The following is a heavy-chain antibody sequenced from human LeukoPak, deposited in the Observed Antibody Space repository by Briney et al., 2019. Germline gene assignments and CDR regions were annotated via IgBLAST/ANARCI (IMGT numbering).Heavy chain of an antibody. CDR3: GNNCGGACSFDY. CDR2: MSNDGSSK. Sequence: PGGSLRLSCAASGFTFSTYDMYWVRQAPGKGLEWVAQMSNDGSSKFYADSVKGRFTISRDNSKNTLYLQMDSLRAEDTAVYYCGNNCGGACSFDYWGQGPLVTVSS. D-gene: IGHD2-21*02. J-gene: IGHJ4*02. V-gene: IGHV3-30*18. CDR1: GFTFSTYD.